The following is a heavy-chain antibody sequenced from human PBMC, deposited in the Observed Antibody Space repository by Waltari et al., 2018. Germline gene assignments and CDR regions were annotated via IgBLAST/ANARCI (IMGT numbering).Heavy chain of an antibody. J-gene: IGHJ4*02. V-gene: IGHV3-23*01. CDR2: ISGSGGST. CDR1: GFTFTSYA. CDR3: AKDDSTGRDFFDY. Sequence: EVQLLESGGGLVQPGGSLRLSCAASGFTFTSYALSWVRQAPGKGLEWVSAISGSGGSTYYADSVKGRFTISRDNSKNTLYLQMNSLRAEDTAVYYCAKDDSTGRDFFDYWGQGTLVTVSS. D-gene: IGHD6-25*01.